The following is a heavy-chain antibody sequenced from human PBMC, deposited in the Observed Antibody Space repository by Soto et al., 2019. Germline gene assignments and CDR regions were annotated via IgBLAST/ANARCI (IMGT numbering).Heavy chain of an antibody. CDR3: ALLEVVPAIIGGNYYYYNMDV. V-gene: IGHV3-21*05. D-gene: IGHD2-21*02. Sequence: GGSLRLSCTASGFTFSSYSMNWVRQAPGKGLEWISYISSMSSFMEYADSVKGRFTISRDNDKKSLHLQMSSLRDEDTAVCYCALLEVVPAIIGGNYYYYNMDVWGQGTTVTVSS. CDR1: GFTFSSYS. CDR2: ISSMSSFM. J-gene: IGHJ6*02.